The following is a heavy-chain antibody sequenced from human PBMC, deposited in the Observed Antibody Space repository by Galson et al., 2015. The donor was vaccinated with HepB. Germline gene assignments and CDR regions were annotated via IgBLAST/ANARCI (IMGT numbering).Heavy chain of an antibody. CDR2: INPSGGST. CDR1: GYTFTSYY. V-gene: IGHV1-46*01. CDR3: SREVVVPAAIRGRALDY. J-gene: IGHJ4*02. Sequence: SVKVSCKASGYTFTSYYMHWVRQAPGQGLEWMGIINPSGGSTSYAQKFQGRVTMTRDTSTSTVYVALSSLRSEETAVYYCSREVVVPAAIRGRALDYWGQGTLVTVSS. D-gene: IGHD2-2*02.